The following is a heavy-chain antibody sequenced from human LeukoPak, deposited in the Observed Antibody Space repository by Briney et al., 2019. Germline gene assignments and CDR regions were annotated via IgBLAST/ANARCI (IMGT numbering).Heavy chain of an antibody. CDR2: ISAYNGDT. Sequence: ASVKVSCKASGYTFTSHGISWVRQAPGQGLEWMGWISAYNGDTKYAQNLQGRVTLTTYILTTTAYLELRSLTSDDTAVYYCVRDPSNTSGWKTWFDPWGQGTLVTVSS. V-gene: IGHV1-18*01. CDR1: GYTFTSHG. J-gene: IGHJ5*02. CDR3: VRDPSNTSGWKTWFDP. D-gene: IGHD6-19*01.